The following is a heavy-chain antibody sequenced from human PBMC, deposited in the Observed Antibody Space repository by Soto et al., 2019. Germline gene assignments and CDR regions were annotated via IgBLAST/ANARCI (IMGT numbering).Heavy chain of an antibody. CDR1: GGTFTNYT. D-gene: IGHD5-12*01. J-gene: IGHJ4*02. CDR2: IIPILNRA. V-gene: IGHV1-69*08. Sequence: QVQLVQSGAEVQKPGSSVRVSCKASGGTFTNYTIGWVRQAPGQGLEWMGRIIPILNRAPYAQKFQGRVTITVDKSTSTAYMDLNSLRSEDTAIYFCARDGYSGHDYGDWGQGTLVTVSS. CDR3: ARDGYSGHDYGD.